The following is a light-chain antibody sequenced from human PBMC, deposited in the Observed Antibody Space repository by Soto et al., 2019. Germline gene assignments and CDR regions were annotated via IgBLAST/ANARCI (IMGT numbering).Light chain of an antibody. CDR2: GAS. J-gene: IGKJ1*01. V-gene: IGKV3-15*01. Sequence: EIVFTQSPATRSVSPGESAPLSCRASQSVRRKLVWYPQKPGQAPRILIYGASTRDTGIPAVFSGSGAGIEFTLSISSLQSEDFEVAFCPQYNNWPWTFGQGTKVDIK. CDR3: PQYNNWPWT. CDR1: QSVRRK.